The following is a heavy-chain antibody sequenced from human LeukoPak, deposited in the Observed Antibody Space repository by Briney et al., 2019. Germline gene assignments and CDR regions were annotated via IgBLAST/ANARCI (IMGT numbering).Heavy chain of an antibody. CDR3: AMRFSHGPFDY. Sequence: SETLPLTCTVSNYSIISDYYWGWIRQAPGKGLEWIGTIYHSGSTSYNPSLNSRVTISVDTSKNQFSLKLTSVSAADTAVYFCAMRFSHGPFDYWGQGTLVTVSS. CDR2: IYHSGST. D-gene: IGHD3-3*01. CDR1: NYSIISDYY. J-gene: IGHJ4*02. V-gene: IGHV4-38-2*02.